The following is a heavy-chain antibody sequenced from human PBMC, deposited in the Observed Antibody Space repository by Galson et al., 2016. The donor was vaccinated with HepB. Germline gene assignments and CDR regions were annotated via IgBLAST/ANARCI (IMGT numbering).Heavy chain of an antibody. Sequence: SETLSLTCTVSGGSISSSTYYWGWIRQPPGKGLEWIGAFSYDGRTYYNPSLKSRVTISVATSKNQFSLNLRSVTAADTAVYYCARHLSQSIGGADFWGQGTLVTVSS. CDR3: ARHLSQSIGGADF. CDR1: GGSISSSTYY. J-gene: IGHJ4*02. V-gene: IGHV4-39*01. CDR2: FSYDGRT. D-gene: IGHD2-21*01.